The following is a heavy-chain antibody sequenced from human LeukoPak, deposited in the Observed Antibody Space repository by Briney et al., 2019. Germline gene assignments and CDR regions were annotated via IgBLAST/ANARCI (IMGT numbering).Heavy chain of an antibody. D-gene: IGHD3-10*01. CDR1: GFTFSSYA. V-gene: IGHV3-23*01. CDR3: AKLRSSGSFDY. Sequence: PGGSLRLSCAASGFTFSSYAMSWVRQAPGKGLEWVSGISGGGGSTYYADSVKGRFTISRDNSKNTLYLQMNSLRAKDTAVYYCAKLRSSGSFDYWGQGTLVTVSS. J-gene: IGHJ4*02. CDR2: ISGGGGST.